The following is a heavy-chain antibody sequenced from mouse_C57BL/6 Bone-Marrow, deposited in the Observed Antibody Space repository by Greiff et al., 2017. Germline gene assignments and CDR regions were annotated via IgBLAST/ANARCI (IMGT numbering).Heavy chain of an antibody. Sequence: EVHLVESGEGLVKPGGSLKLSCAASGFTFSSYAMSWVRQTPEKRLEWVAYISSGGDYIYYADTVKGRFTISRDNARNTLYLQMSSLKSEDTAMYYCTYYGSSYWYFDVWGTGTTVTVSS. CDR1: GFTFSSYA. J-gene: IGHJ1*03. CDR3: TYYGSSYWYFDV. V-gene: IGHV5-9-1*02. CDR2: ISSGGDYI. D-gene: IGHD1-1*01.